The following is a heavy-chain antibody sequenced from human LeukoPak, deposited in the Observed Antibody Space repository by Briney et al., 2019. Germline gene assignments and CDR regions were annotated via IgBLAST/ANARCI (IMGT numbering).Heavy chain of an antibody. D-gene: IGHD3-16*01. V-gene: IGHV3-11*05. CDR1: GFTFSDYY. J-gene: IGHJ4*02. CDR3: ARERVLRV. Sequence: GGSLRLSCAASGFTFSDYYMTWIRQAPGKGLEWVSYISSSSSYTNYAASVRGRFTVSRDNAKNSLYLQMNSLRAEDTAVYYCARERVLRVWGQGTLVTVSS. CDR2: ISSSSSYT.